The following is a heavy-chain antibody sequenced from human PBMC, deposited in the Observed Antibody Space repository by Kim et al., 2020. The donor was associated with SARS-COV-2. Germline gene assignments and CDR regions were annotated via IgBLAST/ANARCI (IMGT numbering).Heavy chain of an antibody. CDR3: AKERGYGGNLEDY. Sequence: YAESQKRRFSPSRGNSKNALYLQMNRLRAEETAVYYCAKERGYGGNLEDYWGQGTLVTVSS. J-gene: IGHJ4*02. V-gene: IGHV3-33*06. D-gene: IGHD5-12*01.